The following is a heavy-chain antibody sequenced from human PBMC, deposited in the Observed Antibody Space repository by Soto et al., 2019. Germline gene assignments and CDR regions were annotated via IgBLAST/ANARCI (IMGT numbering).Heavy chain of an antibody. CDR1: GFSLSTSGVG. CDR3: AHRRITMIADY. D-gene: IGHD3-22*01. CDR2: IYWDDDK. V-gene: IGHV2-5*02. J-gene: IGHJ4*02. Sequence: QITLKESGPTLMKPTQTLTLTCTFSGFSLSTSGVGVGWIRQPPGKALEWLALIYWDDDKRYSPSLKSRLTITTDTSNNQVVLTMTNMDPVDTATYYCAHRRITMIADYWGQGTLVTVSS.